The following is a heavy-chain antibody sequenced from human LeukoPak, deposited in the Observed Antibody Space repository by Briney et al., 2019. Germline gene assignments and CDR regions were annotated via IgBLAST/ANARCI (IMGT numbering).Heavy chain of an antibody. D-gene: IGHD2-15*01. J-gene: IGHJ4*02. CDR3: ARARFCSGGSCYAEN. V-gene: IGHV5-51*01. Sequence: GESLKISCKGSGYSFTTSWIGWVRQMPGKGLEWMGIIYPGDSDTRYSPSFQGQVTISADKSITTAYLHWSSLKASDTAMCYCARARFCSGGSCYAENWGQGTPVTVSS. CDR1: GYSFTTSW. CDR2: IYPGDSDT.